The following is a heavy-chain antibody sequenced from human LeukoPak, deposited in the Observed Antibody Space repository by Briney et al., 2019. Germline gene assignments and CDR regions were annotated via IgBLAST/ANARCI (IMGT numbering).Heavy chain of an antibody. CDR1: GFTFSSYE. CDR3: ARLYWYFDL. V-gene: IGHV3-53*01. CDR2: IYSGGST. Sequence: GGSLRLSCAASGFTFSSYEMNWVRQAPGKGLEWVSIIYSGGSTFYADSVKGRFTISRDNSKNTLYLQMNSLRAEDTAVYYCARLYWYFDLWGRGTLVTVSS. J-gene: IGHJ2*01.